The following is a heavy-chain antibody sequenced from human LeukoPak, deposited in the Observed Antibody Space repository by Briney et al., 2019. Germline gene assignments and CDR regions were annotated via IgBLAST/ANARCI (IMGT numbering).Heavy chain of an antibody. CDR3: ARGIYDSDFDY. CDR2: IYYSGST. V-gene: IGHV4-39*01. D-gene: IGHD3-22*01. Sequence: SETLSLTCTVSGGSISSSSYYWGWIRQPPGKGLEWIGSIYYSGSTYYNPSLKSRVTISVDTSKNQFSLKLSSVTAADTAVYYCARGIYDSDFDYWGQGTLVTVSS. CDR1: GGSISSSSYY. J-gene: IGHJ4*02.